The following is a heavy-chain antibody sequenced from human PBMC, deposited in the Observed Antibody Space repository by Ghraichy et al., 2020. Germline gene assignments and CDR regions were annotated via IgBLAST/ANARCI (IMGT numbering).Heavy chain of an antibody. V-gene: IGHV3-43*01. J-gene: IGHJ2*01. CDR3: AKPSHDYGGNPTSWYFDL. D-gene: IGHD4-23*01. CDR1: GFTFDDYT. CDR2: ISWDGGST. Sequence: GGSLRLSCAASGFTFDDYTMHWVRHAPGKGLEWVSLISWDGGSTYYADSVKGRFTISRDNSKNSLYLQMNSLRTEDTALYYCAKPSHDYGGNPTSWYFDLWGRGTLVTVSS.